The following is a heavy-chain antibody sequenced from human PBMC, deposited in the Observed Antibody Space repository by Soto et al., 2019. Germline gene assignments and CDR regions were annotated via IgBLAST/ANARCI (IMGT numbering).Heavy chain of an antibody. Sequence: QVQLVQSGAEVKKPGASVKVSCKASGYTFTGYYMHWVRQAPGQGLEWMGWINPNSGGTNYAQKFRGWVTMTRDTSISTAYMELSRLRSDDTAVYYCARVSDYIWGSYRSLDYWGQGTLVTVSS. J-gene: IGHJ4*02. D-gene: IGHD3-16*02. V-gene: IGHV1-2*04. CDR2: INPNSGGT. CDR1: GYTFTGYY. CDR3: ARVSDYIWGSYRSLDY.